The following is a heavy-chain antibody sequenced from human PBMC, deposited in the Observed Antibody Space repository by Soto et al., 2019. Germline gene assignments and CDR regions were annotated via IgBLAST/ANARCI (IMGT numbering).Heavy chain of an antibody. D-gene: IGHD6-13*01. CDR1: GGTFSSYA. CDR3: AGIAASSRVFDY. Sequence: VKVSCKASGGTFSSYAISWVRQAPGQGLEWMGGIIPIFGTANYAQKFQGRVTITADESTSTAYMELSSLRSEDTAVYYCAGIAASSRVFDYWGQGTLVTVSS. V-gene: IGHV1-69*01. CDR2: IIPIFGTA. J-gene: IGHJ4*02.